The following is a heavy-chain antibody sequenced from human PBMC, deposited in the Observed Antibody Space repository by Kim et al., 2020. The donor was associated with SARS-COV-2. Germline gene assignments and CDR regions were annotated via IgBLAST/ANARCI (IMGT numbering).Heavy chain of an antibody. CDR1: VFTFSSYA. CDR3: ARDGLSTMVRGVIKYYYYYYGMDV. V-gene: IGHV3-30-3*01. D-gene: IGHD3-10*01. J-gene: IGHJ6*02. CDR2: ISYDGSNK. Sequence: GGSLRLSCAASVFTFSSYAMHWVRQAPGKGLEWVAVISYDGSNKYYADSVKGRFTISRDNSKNTLYLQMNSLRAEDTAVYYCARDGLSTMVRGVIKYYYYYYGMDVWGQGTTVTVSS.